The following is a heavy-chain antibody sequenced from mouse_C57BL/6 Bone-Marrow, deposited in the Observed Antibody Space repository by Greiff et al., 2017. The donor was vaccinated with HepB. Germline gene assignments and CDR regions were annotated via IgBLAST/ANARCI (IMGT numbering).Heavy chain of an antibody. Sequence: QVQLQQSGAELVRPGTSVKLSCKASGYTFTNYWIGWAKQRPGHVLEWIGDLYPGGGYTNYNEKFKGKATLTADKSSSTAYMQFSSLTSEDSAIYYCARSPLFDYWGQGTTLTVSS. CDR1: GYTFTNYW. J-gene: IGHJ2*01. CDR3: ARSPLFDY. CDR2: LYPGGGYT. D-gene: IGHD6-1*01. V-gene: IGHV1-63*01.